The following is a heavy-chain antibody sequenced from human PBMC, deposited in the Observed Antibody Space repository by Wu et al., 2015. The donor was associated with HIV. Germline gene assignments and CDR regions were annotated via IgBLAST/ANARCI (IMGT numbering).Heavy chain of an antibody. D-gene: IGHD3-16*01. V-gene: IGHV1-69*05. Sequence: QVQLVQSGAEVKKPGSSVKVSCKASGGTFSTYAISWVRLAPGQGLEWMGGIIPIFGTSNYAQKFQGRVTITTDESTSTAYMELRSLKSEDTAIYYCAREKLPDVMSEHFYYGVDVWGQGTTVIVSA. CDR3: AREKLPDVMSEHFYYGVDV. CDR2: IIPIFGTS. CDR1: GGTFSTYA. J-gene: IGHJ6*01.